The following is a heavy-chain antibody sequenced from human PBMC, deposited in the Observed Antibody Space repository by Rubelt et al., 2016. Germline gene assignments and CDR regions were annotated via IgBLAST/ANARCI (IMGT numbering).Heavy chain of an antibody. CDR1: GGSINSYY. V-gene: IGHV4-59*08. CDR3: ARSGKQWDALDY. Sequence: QVQLQESGPGLVKPSETLSLTCTVSGGSINSYYWSWIRQPPGKGLEWIGHIYYTGSPNSNPSLKGRVTISVDTSKNQFSLKLNSVTAADTAVYYCARSGKQWDALDYWGQGTLVTVSS. J-gene: IGHJ4*02. D-gene: IGHD6-19*01. CDR2: IYYTGSP.